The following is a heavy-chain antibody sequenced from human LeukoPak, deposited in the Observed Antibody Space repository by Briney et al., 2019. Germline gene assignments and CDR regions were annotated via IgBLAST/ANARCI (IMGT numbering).Heavy chain of an antibody. D-gene: IGHD5-12*01. V-gene: IGHV3-7*03. Sequence: PGGSLILSCAASGFTFSSYWMSWVRQAPGKELEWVANIKQDGSEKYYVDSVKGRFTISRDNAKNSLYLQMNSLRAEDTAVYYCARDGATPIVATIGWFDPWGQGTLVTVSS. CDR1: GFTFSSYW. CDR2: IKQDGSEK. J-gene: IGHJ5*02. CDR3: ARDGATPIVATIGWFDP.